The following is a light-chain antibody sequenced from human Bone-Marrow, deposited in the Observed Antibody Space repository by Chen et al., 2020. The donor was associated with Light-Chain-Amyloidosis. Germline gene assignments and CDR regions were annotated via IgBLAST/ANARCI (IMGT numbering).Light chain of an antibody. Sequence: EIVLTQSPATLSLSPGERATLSCRASQTVDSFLAWYQQKPGQAPRLLIYDASNRATGIPARISGSGSGTDFTLTISSLEPEDFAVYYCHQRSYWPPSFGQGTKVEIK. CDR2: DAS. J-gene: IGKJ1*01. V-gene: IGKV3-11*01. CDR3: HQRSYWPPS. CDR1: QTVDSF.